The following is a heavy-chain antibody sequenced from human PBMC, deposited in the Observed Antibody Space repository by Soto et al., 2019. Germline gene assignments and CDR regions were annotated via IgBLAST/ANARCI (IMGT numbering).Heavy chain of an antibody. V-gene: IGHV4-34*01. Sequence: SETLSLTCAVYGGSFSGYYWSWIRQPPGKGLEWIGEINHSGSTNYNPSLKSRVTISVDTSKNQFSLKLSSVTAADTAVYYCATQKWLRNYFDYWGQGTLVTVSS. J-gene: IGHJ4*02. CDR1: GGSFSGYY. D-gene: IGHD5-12*01. CDR3: ATQKWLRNYFDY. CDR2: INHSGST.